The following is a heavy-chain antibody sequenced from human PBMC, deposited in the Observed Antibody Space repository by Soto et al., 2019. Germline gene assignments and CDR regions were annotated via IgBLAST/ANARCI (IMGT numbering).Heavy chain of an antibody. CDR1: GFSVTANY. CDR3: HGYGY. CDR2: IYSGGST. Sequence: EVQVVESGGGLIQPGGSLRLSCEVSGFSVTANYMSWVRQAPGKGLEWVSVIYSGGSTYYIDSVKGRFSISRDISKNTLYIKMNSLRTADTALYYCHGYGYWGQGTLVTVSS. D-gene: IGHD5-12*01. V-gene: IGHV3-53*01. J-gene: IGHJ4*02.